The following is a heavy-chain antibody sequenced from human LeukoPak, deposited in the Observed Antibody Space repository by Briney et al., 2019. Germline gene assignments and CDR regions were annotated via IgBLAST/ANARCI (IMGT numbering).Heavy chain of an antibody. CDR1: GFTSSSYA. Sequence: QPGGSLRLSCAASGFTSSSYALNWVRHAPGRRLEWVATVSGSGDRMYPADSVKGRFTISRDDSKNTIYLQMNSLRAEDAATYYCAKGTKPVMTIPDYWGQGILVTVSS. CDR2: VSGSGDRM. V-gene: IGHV3-23*01. J-gene: IGHJ4*02. CDR3: AKGTKPVMTIPDY. D-gene: IGHD1/OR15-1a*01.